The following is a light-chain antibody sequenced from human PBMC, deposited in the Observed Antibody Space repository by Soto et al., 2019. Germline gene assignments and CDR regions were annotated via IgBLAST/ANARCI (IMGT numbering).Light chain of an antibody. J-gene: IGLJ2*01. CDR1: YSDIGAYNY. Sequence: QSALTQPPSASGSPGQSVTIPCTGTYSDIGAYNYVSWYQQHPGKAPKLMIYEVSKRPSGGPDRFSGSKSGNTASLTVSGLQAEDEADYYCSSYAGSNNVVFGGGTKLTVL. CDR2: EVS. CDR3: SSYAGSNNVV. V-gene: IGLV2-8*01.